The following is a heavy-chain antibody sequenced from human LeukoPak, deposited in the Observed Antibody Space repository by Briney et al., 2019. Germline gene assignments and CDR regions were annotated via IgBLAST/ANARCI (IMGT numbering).Heavy chain of an antibody. V-gene: IGHV1-18*01. CDR3: ARDLSGLAVAGTLDY. CDR2: ISAYNGNT. J-gene: IGHJ4*02. D-gene: IGHD6-19*01. CDR1: GYTFTSYG. Sequence: ASVKVSGKASGYTFTSYGISWVRQAPGQGLEWMGWISAYNGNTNYAQKLQGRVTMTTDTSTSTAYMELRSLRSDDTAVYYCARDLSGLAVAGTLDYWGQGTLVTVSS.